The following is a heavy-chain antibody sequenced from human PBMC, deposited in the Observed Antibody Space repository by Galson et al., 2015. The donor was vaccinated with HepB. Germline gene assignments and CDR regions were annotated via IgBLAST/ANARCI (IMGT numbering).Heavy chain of an antibody. J-gene: IGHJ4*02. CDR3: AKVNWNLGRDF. V-gene: IGHV3-23*01. CDR1: GFTFSSCG. Sequence: SLRLSCAASGFTFSSCGMNWVRQAPGKGLEWVSGIRYNGGSTYYADSVKGRFTIPRVNSRNTVYLQMNSLRSEDTAIYYCAKVNWNLGRDFWGQGTLVTVSS. D-gene: IGHD1-1*01. CDR2: IRYNGGST.